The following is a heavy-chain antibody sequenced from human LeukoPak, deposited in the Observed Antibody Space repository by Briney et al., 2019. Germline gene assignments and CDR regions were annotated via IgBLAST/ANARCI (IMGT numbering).Heavy chain of an antibody. V-gene: IGHV3-11*01. Sequence: GGSLRLSYEASGFTFKDFYMSWIRQAPGKGLEWIAYISGGSTNINYADSVRGRFTISRDNAKSSVSLQMNDLRADDTAVYYCARRGYNNNWYGYGWFDPWGQGTLVTVSS. CDR2: ISGGSTNI. D-gene: IGHD6-13*01. CDR1: GFTFKDFY. J-gene: IGHJ5*02. CDR3: ARRGYNNNWYGYGWFDP.